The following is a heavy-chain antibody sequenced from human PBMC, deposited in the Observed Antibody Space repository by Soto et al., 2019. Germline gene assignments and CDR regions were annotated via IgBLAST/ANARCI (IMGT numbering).Heavy chain of an antibody. CDR2: ISWNSGSI. CDR3: AKSNDYPLAPDY. CDR1: GFTFDDYA. Sequence: PGGSRRLSCAASGFTFDDYAMHWVRQAPGKGLEWVSGISWNSGSIGYADSVKGRFTISRDNAKNSLYLQMNSLRAEDTALYYCAKSNDYPLAPDYWGQGTLVTVSS. V-gene: IGHV3-9*01. J-gene: IGHJ4*02. D-gene: IGHD3-16*01.